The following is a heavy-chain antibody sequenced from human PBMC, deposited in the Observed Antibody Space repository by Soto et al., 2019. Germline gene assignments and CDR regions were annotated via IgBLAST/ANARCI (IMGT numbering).Heavy chain of an antibody. Sequence: GGSLRLSCAASGFTFSSYAMSWVRQAPGKGLEWVSAISGSGGSTYYADSVKGRFTISRDNSKNTLYLQMNSLRAEDTAVYYCATPPGTIFGVVISVNTDDDYWGQGTLVTVSS. CDR2: ISGSGGST. V-gene: IGHV3-23*01. J-gene: IGHJ4*02. D-gene: IGHD3-3*01. CDR3: ATPPGTIFGVVISVNTDDDY. CDR1: GFTFSSYA.